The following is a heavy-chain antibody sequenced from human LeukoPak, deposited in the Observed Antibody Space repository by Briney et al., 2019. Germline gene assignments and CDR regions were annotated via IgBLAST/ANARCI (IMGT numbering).Heavy chain of an antibody. V-gene: IGHV1-69*01. D-gene: IGHD6-19*01. J-gene: IGHJ4*02. CDR3: ARDWIQGGSGWYRYYFDY. CDR2: LIPIFGTA. CDR1: GGTFSSYA. Sequence: SVKVSCKASGGTFSSYAISWVRQAPGQGLEWMGGLIPIFGTANYAQKFQGRVTITADESTSTAYMELSSLRSEDTAVYYCARDWIQGGSGWYRYYFDYWGQGTLVTVSS.